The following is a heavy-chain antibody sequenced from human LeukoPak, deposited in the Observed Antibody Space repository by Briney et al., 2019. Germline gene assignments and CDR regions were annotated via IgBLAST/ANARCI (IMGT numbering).Heavy chain of an antibody. CDR3: ARGNYYYDSSGYRNWFDP. J-gene: IGHJ5*02. Sequence: GRSLRLSCAASGFTFSSYAMHWVRQAPGKGLEWVAVISYDGSNKYYADSVKGRFTISRDNSKNTLYLQMNSLRAEDTAVYYCARGNYYYDSSGYRNWFDPWGQGTLVTVSS. CDR1: GFTFSSYA. V-gene: IGHV3-30*04. CDR2: ISYDGSNK. D-gene: IGHD3-22*01.